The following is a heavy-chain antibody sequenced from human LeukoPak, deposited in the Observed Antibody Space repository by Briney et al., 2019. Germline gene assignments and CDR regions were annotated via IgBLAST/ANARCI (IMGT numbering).Heavy chain of an antibody. J-gene: IGHJ4*02. Sequence: GGSLRLSCAASEFTFSSYAMHWVRQAPGRGLEWVAVISYDGSSKYYADSVKGRFTISRDNAKNSLYLQMNSLRAEDTAVYYCARDGGYSYGYFDYWGQGTLVIVSS. CDR1: EFTFSSYA. V-gene: IGHV3-30-3*01. CDR2: ISYDGSSK. D-gene: IGHD5-18*01. CDR3: ARDGGYSYGYFDY.